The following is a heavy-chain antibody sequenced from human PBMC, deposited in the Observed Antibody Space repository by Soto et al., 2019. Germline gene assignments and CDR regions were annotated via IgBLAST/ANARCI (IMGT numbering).Heavy chain of an antibody. CDR2: MNPNSGGT. D-gene: IGHD6-13*01. CDR1: GYTFSGYF. V-gene: IGHV1-2*02. Sequence: QVQLVQSGADVKKPGASAKVSCKTSGYTFSGYFMHWLRQAPGQGLEWMGWMNPNSGGTDYAQNLRSRVSMAWATSISTAYMELSRLRSDDTAIYYCARGYYNSSWRGFDYWGQGTLVTVSS. CDR3: ARGYYNSSWRGFDY. J-gene: IGHJ4*02.